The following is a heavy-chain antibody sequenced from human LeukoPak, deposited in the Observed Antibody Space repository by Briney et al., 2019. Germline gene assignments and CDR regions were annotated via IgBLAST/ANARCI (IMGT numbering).Heavy chain of an antibody. D-gene: IGHD2-21*01. Sequence: PGGSLRLSCAASGFTFTTYSMNWVRQAPGKGLKWVSYISSSSTIYYADSVKGRFTISRDNAKNSLYLQMNSLRADDTAVYFCARVGDYYYMDVWGKGTTVTVSS. CDR3: ARVGDYYYMDV. CDR2: ISSSSTI. J-gene: IGHJ6*03. CDR1: GFTFTTYS. V-gene: IGHV3-48*04.